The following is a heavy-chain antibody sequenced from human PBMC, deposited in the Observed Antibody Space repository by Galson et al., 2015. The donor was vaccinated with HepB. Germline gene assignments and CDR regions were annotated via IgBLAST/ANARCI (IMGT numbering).Heavy chain of an antibody. V-gene: IGHV3-23*01. CDR1: GFTFSSYA. J-gene: IGHJ3*02. CDR3: AKDICVIETCPDCSSTSCYDDAFDI. CDR2: ISGSGGST. Sequence: SLRLSCAASGFTFSSYAMSWVRQAPGKGLEWVSAISGSGGSTYYADSVKGRFTISRDNSKNTLYLQMNSLRAEDTAVYYCAKDICVIETCPDCSSTSCYDDAFDIWGQGTMVTVSS. D-gene: IGHD2-2*01.